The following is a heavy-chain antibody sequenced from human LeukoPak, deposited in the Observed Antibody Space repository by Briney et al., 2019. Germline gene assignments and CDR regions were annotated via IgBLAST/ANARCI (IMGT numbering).Heavy chain of an antibody. CDR3: ARVGRVIARDMIVIPYWYFDL. CDR2: IYYSGST. CDR1: GGSISSYY. D-gene: IGHD3-22*01. V-gene: IGHV4-59*01. Sequence: SETLSLTCTVSGGSISSYYWSWIRQPPGKGLEWIGYIYYSGSTNYNPSLKSRVTISVDTPKNQFSLNVSSVTAADTAVYYCARVGRVIARDMIVIPYWYFDLWGRGTLVTVSS. J-gene: IGHJ2*01.